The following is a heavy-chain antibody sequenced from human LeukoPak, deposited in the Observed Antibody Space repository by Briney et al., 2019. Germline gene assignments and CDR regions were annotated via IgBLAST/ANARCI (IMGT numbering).Heavy chain of an antibody. D-gene: IGHD5-12*01. CDR1: GGSISSGNYY. CDR2: MSTSGTT. Sequence: SETLSLTCTVSGGSISSGNYYWSWLRQPAGKGLEWIGRMSTSGTTNYNPSLKSRVTISVDTSNNQFSLKLSSVTAADTAVYYCSRDRPTTYYYYHMDVWGKGTTVTVSS. CDR3: SRDRPTTYYYYHMDV. V-gene: IGHV4-61*02. J-gene: IGHJ6*03.